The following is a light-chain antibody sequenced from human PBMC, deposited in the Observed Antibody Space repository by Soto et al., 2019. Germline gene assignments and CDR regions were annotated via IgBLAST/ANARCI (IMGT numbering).Light chain of an antibody. CDR2: GAS. CDR1: QSVSSSY. J-gene: IGKJ2*01. V-gene: IGKV3-20*01. CDR3: QQYGSSPYT. Sequence: EIVLTQSPGTLSLSPGERATLSCRASQSVSSSYLAWYQQKPGQAPRLLIYGASRRATGIPDRFSGSGSGTDFPLTISRLEPEDFAVYYCQQYGSSPYTFGQGTTLEIK.